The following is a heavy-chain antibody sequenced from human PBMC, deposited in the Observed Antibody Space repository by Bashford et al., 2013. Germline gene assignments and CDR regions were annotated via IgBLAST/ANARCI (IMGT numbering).Heavy chain of an antibody. V-gene: IGHV3-33*01. J-gene: IGHJ6*02. CDR3: ARDGGHYYGSGSYRPYYYYGMDV. Sequence: VRQAPGKGLEWVAVIWYDGSNKYYADSVKGRFTISRDNSKNTLYLQMNSLRAEDTAVYYCARDGGHYYGSGSYRPYYYYGMDVWGQGTRSRLL. CDR2: IWYDGSNK. D-gene: IGHD3-10*01.